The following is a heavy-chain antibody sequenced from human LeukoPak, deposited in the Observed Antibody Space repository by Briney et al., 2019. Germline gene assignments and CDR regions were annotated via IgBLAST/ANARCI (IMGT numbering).Heavy chain of an antibody. CDR1: GDSISNSGYY. CDR2: INHSGST. V-gene: IGHV4-34*01. D-gene: IGHD3-3*01. J-gene: IGHJ6*02. CDR3: AICSYYDFWSGYSLDYYGMDV. Sequence: SETLSLTCTVSGDSISNSGYYWGWIRQSPGKGLEWIGEINHSGSTNYNPSLKSRVTISVDTSKNQFSLKLSSVTAADTAVYYCAICSYYDFWSGYSLDYYGMDVWGQGTTVTVSS.